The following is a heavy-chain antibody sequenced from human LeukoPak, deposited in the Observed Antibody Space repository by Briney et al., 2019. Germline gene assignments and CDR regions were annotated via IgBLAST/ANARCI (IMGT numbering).Heavy chain of an antibody. J-gene: IGHJ4*02. D-gene: IGHD2-2*01. V-gene: IGHV3-20*04. CDR2: INWSGGST. Sequence: GGSLGLSCTASGFAYDEHGMSWVRQVPGKGLEWVSGINWSGGSTGYADPLRGRFTISRDNAKNSLYLQMDSLRAEDTALYYCARAPITSPFYFDYWGQGTLVTVSS. CDR3: ARAPITSPFYFDY. CDR1: GFAYDEHG.